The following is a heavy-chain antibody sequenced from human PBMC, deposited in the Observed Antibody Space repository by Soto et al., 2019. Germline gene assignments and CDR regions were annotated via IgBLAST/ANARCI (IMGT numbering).Heavy chain of an antibody. V-gene: IGHV1-69*13. Sequence: ASVKVSCKASGGTFSSYAISWVRQAPGQGLEWMGGIIPIFGTANYAQKFQGRVTITADESTSTAYMELSSLRSEDTAVYYCVREDCSSTSCYDAFDIWGQGTMVTVSS. D-gene: IGHD2-2*01. J-gene: IGHJ3*02. CDR3: VREDCSSTSCYDAFDI. CDR2: IIPIFGTA. CDR1: GGTFSSYA.